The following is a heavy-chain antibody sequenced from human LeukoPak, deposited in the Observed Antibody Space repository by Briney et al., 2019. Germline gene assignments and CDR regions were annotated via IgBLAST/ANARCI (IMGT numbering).Heavy chain of an antibody. CDR3: GRDIADCSGGTCNDIRFDY. V-gene: IGHV3-48*01. Sequence: GGSPRLSCAASGFTFSHYAMNWVRHAPGKGLEWVSYIDVGRSWVSQYYGDSVKGRFTISRDDAKNSVYLQMNGLRVEDTAVYFCGRDIADCSGGTCNDIRFDYWGRGTLVTVSS. CDR2: IDVGRSWVSQ. D-gene: IGHD2-15*01. J-gene: IGHJ2*01. CDR1: GFTFSHYA.